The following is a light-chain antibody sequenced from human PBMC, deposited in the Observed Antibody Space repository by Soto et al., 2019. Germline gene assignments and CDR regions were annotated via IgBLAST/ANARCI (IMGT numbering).Light chain of an antibody. CDR1: QSISTW. J-gene: IGKJ2*01. CDR3: QQYNTFSYT. V-gene: IGKV1-5*01. Sequence: DIQMTQSPSTLSASVGDRVTITCRDSQSISTWLAWYQQKPGKAPKRLIYDASSLESGVPSWFSGSGSGTEFTLTISSLQPDDFATYYCQQYNTFSYTFGRGTKLEIK. CDR2: DAS.